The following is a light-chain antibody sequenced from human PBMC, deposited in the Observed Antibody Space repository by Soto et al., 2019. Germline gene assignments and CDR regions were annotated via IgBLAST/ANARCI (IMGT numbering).Light chain of an antibody. Sequence: DIQMTQSPSTLSASVGDRVTITCRASQTIDTALAWYQQKPGRAPNLLIYRAANLESGVPSRFSGSGSGTEFSLAISSLQPDDFSTYYCQQYAIFLTFGHGTKLEIK. V-gene: IGKV1-5*03. CDR2: RAA. J-gene: IGKJ2*01. CDR3: QQYAIFLT. CDR1: QTIDTA.